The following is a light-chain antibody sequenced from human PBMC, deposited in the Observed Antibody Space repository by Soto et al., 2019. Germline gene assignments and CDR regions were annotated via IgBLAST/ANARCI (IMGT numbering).Light chain of an antibody. CDR2: EGN. J-gene: IGLJ2*01. CDR3: WSYAGSNTVV. CDR1: SSDVGSYNL. V-gene: IGLV2-23*01. Sequence: QSALTQPASVSGSPGQSITISCTGTSSDVGSYNLVSWFQQHPGKAPKLMIYEGNKRPSGVSNRFSGSKSGNTASLTISGLQAEDEADYYCWSYAGSNTVVFGGGTQLIVL.